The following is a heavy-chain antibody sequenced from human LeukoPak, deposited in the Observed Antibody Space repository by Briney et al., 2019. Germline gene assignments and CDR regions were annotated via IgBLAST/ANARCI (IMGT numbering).Heavy chain of an antibody. CDR2: IYYSGST. CDR1: GGSISSYY. J-gene: IGHJ6*02. V-gene: IGHV4-59*01. Sequence: SETLSLTCTVSGGSISSYYWSWIRQPPGKGLEWIGYIYYSGSTNYNPSLKSRVTTSVDTSKNQFSLKLSSVTAADTAVYYCARFASYSSGWYGGQYYYYGMDVWGQGTTVTVSS. CDR3: ARFASYSSGWYGGQYYYYGMDV. D-gene: IGHD6-19*01.